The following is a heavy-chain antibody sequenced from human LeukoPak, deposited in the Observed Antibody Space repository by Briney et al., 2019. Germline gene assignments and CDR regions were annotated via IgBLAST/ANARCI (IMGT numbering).Heavy chain of an antibody. J-gene: IGHJ5*02. D-gene: IGHD6-6*01. CDR2: IKRDGSKK. V-gene: IGHV3-7*01. CDR3: AGYSRSSGWFDP. Sequence: GGSLRLSCAASGFTLSSYWMSWVRQAPGKGLEWVANIKRDGSKKDYVDSVKGRFTISRDNAKNSLYLQMNSLRAEDTAVYYCAGYSRSSGWFDPWGQGTLVTVSS. CDR1: GFTLSSYW.